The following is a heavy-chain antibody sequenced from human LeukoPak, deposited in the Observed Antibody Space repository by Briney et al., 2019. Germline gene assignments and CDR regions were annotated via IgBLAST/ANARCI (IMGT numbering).Heavy chain of an antibody. Sequence: GGSLRLSCAASGFTFSSYSMNWVRQAPGKGLEWVSSISSSSSYIYYADSVKGRFTISRDNAKNSLYLQMNSLRAEDTAVYYCARVRGEYCSSTSCYHGFDAFDIWGQGTMVTVSS. D-gene: IGHD2-2*01. J-gene: IGHJ3*02. CDR1: GFTFSSYS. CDR3: ARVRGEYCSSTSCYHGFDAFDI. CDR2: ISSSSSYI. V-gene: IGHV3-21*01.